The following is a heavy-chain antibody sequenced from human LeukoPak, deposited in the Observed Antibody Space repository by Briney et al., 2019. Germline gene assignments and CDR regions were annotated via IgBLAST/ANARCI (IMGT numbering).Heavy chain of an antibody. V-gene: IGHV5-10-1*01. CDR2: IDPSDSYT. Sequence: GESLRISCKGSGYSFTSYWISWVRQMPGKGLAWMGRIDPSDSYTNYSPSFQDHVTISADKSISTAYLQWSSLRASDTAMYYCARHYGNFDAFDIWGQGTMVTVSS. CDR3: ARHYGNFDAFDI. D-gene: IGHD1-7*01. J-gene: IGHJ3*02. CDR1: GYSFTSYW.